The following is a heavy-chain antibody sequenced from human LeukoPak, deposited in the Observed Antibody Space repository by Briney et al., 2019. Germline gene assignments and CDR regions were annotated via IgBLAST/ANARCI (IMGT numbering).Heavy chain of an antibody. J-gene: IGHJ6*02. V-gene: IGHV4-4*02. CDR1: GGSSSSSNW. D-gene: IGHD6-19*01. CDR3: ARDLIAVAGDYYYGMDV. CDR2: IYDSGST. Sequence: SGTLSLTCAVSGGSSSSSNWWSWVRQPPGEGLEWIGEIYDSGSTNYNTSLKSRVTISVAKPTNQFSLKLSSVTAADTAVYYCARDLIAVAGDYYYGMDVWGQGTTVTVSS.